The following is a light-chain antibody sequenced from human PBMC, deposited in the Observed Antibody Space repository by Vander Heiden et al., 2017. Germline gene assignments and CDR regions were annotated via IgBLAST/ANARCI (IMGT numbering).Light chain of an antibody. CDR2: RAS. Sequence: DIQMTQSPSTLSASVGDRVTITCRASQSVSTYLAWYQQKPGKAPKLLIYRASSLESGVPSRFSGSGSGTELTLTISGLQPDDSATYYCQQYDSYPFTFGPGTKVDVK. CDR3: QQYDSYPFT. J-gene: IGKJ3*01. CDR1: QSVSTY. V-gene: IGKV1-5*03.